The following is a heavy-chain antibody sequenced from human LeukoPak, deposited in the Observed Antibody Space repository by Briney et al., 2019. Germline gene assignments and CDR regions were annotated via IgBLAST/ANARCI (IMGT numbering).Heavy chain of an antibody. CDR3: ARVEDIVVVVAAKGVFDY. Sequence: ASVKVSCKASGYTFTSYGFSWVRQAPGQGLEWMGWISAYNGNTNYAQKLQGRVTMTTDTSTSTAYMELRSLRSDDTAVYYCARVEDIVVVVAAKGVFDYWGQGTLVTVSS. CDR2: ISAYNGNT. V-gene: IGHV1-18*01. D-gene: IGHD2-15*01. CDR1: GYTFTSYG. J-gene: IGHJ4*02.